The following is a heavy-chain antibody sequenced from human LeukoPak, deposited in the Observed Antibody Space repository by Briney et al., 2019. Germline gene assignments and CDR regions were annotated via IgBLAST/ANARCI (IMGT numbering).Heavy chain of an antibody. CDR3: ASPIAVAGSGIDY. Sequence: PGRSLRLSCAASGFTFSSYGMHWVRQAPGKGLEWVAVISYDGSNKYYADSVKGRFTISRDNSKSTLYLQINSLRAEDTAVYYCASPIAVAGSGIDYWGQGTLVTVSS. CDR2: ISYDGSNK. CDR1: GFTFSSYG. J-gene: IGHJ4*02. D-gene: IGHD6-19*01. V-gene: IGHV3-30*03.